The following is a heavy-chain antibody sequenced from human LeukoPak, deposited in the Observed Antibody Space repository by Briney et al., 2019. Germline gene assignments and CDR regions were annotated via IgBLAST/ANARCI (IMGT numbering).Heavy chain of an antibody. J-gene: IGHJ4*02. CDR1: GFTFSSYN. D-gene: IGHD3-16*02. CDR2: ISSSSSYV. Sequence: GGSLRLSCAASGFTFSSYNMNWVRQAPGKGLEWVSSISSSSSYVYSADSVKGRFTISRDNAKNSLYLQMNSLRAEDTAVYYCARGDDYVWGSYRYADYWGREPWSPSPQ. V-gene: IGHV3-21*01. CDR3: ARGDDYVWGSYRYADY.